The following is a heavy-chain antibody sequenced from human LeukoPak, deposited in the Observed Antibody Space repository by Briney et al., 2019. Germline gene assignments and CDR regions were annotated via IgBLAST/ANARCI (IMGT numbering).Heavy chain of an antibody. CDR2: IWYDGSNK. Sequence: GGSLRLSCAASGFTFSSYGMHWVRQAPGKGLGWVAVIWYDGSNKYYADSVKGRFTISRDNSKDTLYLQMNSLRAEDTAVYYCARGSHPPDYWGQGTLVTVSS. J-gene: IGHJ4*02. CDR3: ARGSHPPDY. CDR1: GFTFSSYG. V-gene: IGHV3-33*01.